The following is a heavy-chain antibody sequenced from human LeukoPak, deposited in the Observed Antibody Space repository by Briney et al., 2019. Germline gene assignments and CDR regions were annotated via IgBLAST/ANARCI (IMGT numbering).Heavy chain of an antibody. D-gene: IGHD4-23*01. CDR2: IYYSGST. Sequence: PSETLSLTCIVSGGSISSYFWSWIRQPPGKGLEWIGYIYYSGSTNYNPSLKSRVTISVDTSKNQSSLKLSSVTAADTAVYYCAREDYGGKAARAFDIWGQGTMVTVSS. CDR1: GGSISSYF. CDR3: AREDYGGKAARAFDI. J-gene: IGHJ3*02. V-gene: IGHV4-59*01.